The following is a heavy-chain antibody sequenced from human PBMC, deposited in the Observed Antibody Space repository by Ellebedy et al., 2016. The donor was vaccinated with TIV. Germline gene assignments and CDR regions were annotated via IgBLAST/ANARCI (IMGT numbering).Heavy chain of an antibody. V-gene: IGHV1-69*13. D-gene: IGHD5-18*01. CDR2: IIPIFGTA. J-gene: IGHJ3*02. Sequence: AASVKVSCKASGGTFSSYAISWVRQAPGQGLEWMGGIIPIFGTANYAQKFQGRVTITADESTSTAYMELSSLRSEDTAVYYCASEDTAMVGDAFDIWGQGTMVTVSS. CDR3: ASEDTAMVGDAFDI. CDR1: GGTFSSYA.